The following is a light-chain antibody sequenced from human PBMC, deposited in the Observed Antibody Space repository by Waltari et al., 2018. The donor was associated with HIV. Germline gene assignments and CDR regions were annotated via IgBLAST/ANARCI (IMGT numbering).Light chain of an antibody. CDR1: SSNIGNNN. V-gene: IGLV1-47*01. Sequence: QSVLTQPPSASGTPGQTFTISFSGSSSNIGNNNVSWYQQLPGMTPKLLIYKNYQRPSGVPDRFAGSKSGTSASLAISGLRSEDEADYYCVGWDGSLSGYVFGAGTKVTVL. CDR2: KNY. J-gene: IGLJ1*01. CDR3: VGWDGSLSGYV.